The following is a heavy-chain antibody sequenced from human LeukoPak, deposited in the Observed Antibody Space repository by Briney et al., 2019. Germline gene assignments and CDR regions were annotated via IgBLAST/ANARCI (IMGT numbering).Heavy chain of an antibody. J-gene: IGHJ4*02. D-gene: IGHD3-3*01. CDR3: AKDMGRFLEWSDGGSDYFDY. Sequence: GGSLRLSCAASGFTFSSYGMHWVRQAPGKGLEWVAFIRYDGSNKYYADSVKGRFTISRDNSKNTLYLQMNSLRAEDTAVYYCAKDMGRFLEWSDGGSDYFDYWGQGTLVTVSS. CDR2: IRYDGSNK. CDR1: GFTFSSYG. V-gene: IGHV3-30*02.